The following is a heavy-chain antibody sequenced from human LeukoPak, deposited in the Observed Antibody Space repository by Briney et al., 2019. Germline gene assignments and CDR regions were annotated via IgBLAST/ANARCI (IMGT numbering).Heavy chain of an antibody. J-gene: IGHJ6*03. CDR3: TTEGIAARRIYYYYYMDV. CDR2: ISYDGSNK. Sequence: GGSLRLSCAASGFTFSSYAMHWVRQAPGKGLEWVAVISYDGSNKYYADSVKGRFTISRDDSKNTLYLQMNSLKTEDTAVYYCTTEGIAARRIYYYYYMDVWGKGTTVTVSS. CDR1: GFTFSSYA. D-gene: IGHD6-6*01. V-gene: IGHV3-30-3*01.